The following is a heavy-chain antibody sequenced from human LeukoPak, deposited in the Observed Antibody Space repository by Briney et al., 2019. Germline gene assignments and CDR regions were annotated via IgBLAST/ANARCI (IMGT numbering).Heavy chain of an antibody. V-gene: IGHV4-59*08. CDR1: GGSISSYY. CDR3: ARHLRGYSSSWPFDY. D-gene: IGHD6-13*01. Sequence: SETLSLTCTVSGGSISSYYWSWIRQPPGKGLERIGYIYYSGSTNYNPSLKSRVTISVDTSKNQFSLKLSSVTAADTAVYYCARHLRGYSSSWPFDYWGQGTLVTVSS. CDR2: IYYSGST. J-gene: IGHJ4*02.